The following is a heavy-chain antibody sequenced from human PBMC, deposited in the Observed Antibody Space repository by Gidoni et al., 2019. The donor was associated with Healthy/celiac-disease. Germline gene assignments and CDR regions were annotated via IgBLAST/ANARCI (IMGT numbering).Heavy chain of an antibody. V-gene: IGHV3-23*01. J-gene: IGHJ4*02. CDR1: GCTFSSYA. CDR2: ISGSGGSP. CDR3: AKINYFDY. Sequence: EVQLLEAGGGLVQPGGALRRSCAASGCTFSSYAMSWVRQAPGKGLEWVSAISGSGGSPYSAASVKGRFTFSRDHSKNPLYLQMNSLRAYDTAVYYCAKINYFDYWGQGTLVTVSS.